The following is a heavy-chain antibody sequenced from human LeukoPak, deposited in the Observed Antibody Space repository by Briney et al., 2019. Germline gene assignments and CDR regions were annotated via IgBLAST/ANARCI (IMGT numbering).Heavy chain of an antibody. CDR1: GYTFTSYY. V-gene: IGHV1-2*06. J-gene: IGHJ4*02. CDR2: INPNSGGT. Sequence: GASVKVSCKASGYTFTSYYMHWVRQAPGQGLEWMGRINPNSGGTNYAQKFQGRVTMTRDTSISTAYMELSRLRSDDTAVYYCARVTTIFGVVTILDYWGQGTLVTVSS. D-gene: IGHD3-3*01. CDR3: ARVTTIFGVVTILDY.